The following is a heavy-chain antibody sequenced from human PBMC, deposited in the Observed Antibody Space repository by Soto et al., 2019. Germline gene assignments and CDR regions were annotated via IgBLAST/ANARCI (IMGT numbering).Heavy chain of an antibody. V-gene: IGHV1-18*04. Sequence: ASVKVSSKASGYPFTSYGISWVRPAPGQGLEGTGWISADNGNTNYAQKLQGRVTMTTDTSTSTAYMELRSLRSDDTAVYDCARAIVGDTQFDYWGQGTLCTVSS. CDR3: ARAIVGDTQFDY. J-gene: IGHJ4*02. CDR1: GYPFTSYG. CDR2: ISADNGNT. D-gene: IGHD1-26*01.